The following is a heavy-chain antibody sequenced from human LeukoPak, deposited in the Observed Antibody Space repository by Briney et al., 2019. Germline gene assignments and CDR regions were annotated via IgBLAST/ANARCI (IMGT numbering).Heavy chain of an antibody. CDR3: ARTGYSSSWYLYYYYGMDV. D-gene: IGHD6-13*01. CDR2: IIPILGIA. V-gene: IGHV1-69*04. CDR1: GYTFTSYD. J-gene: IGHJ6*02. Sequence: GASVKVSCKASGYTFTSYDISWVRQAPGQGLEWMGRIIPILGIANYAQKFQGRVTITADKSTSTAYMELSSLRSEDTAAYYCARTGYSSSWYLYYYYGMDVWGQGTTVTVSS.